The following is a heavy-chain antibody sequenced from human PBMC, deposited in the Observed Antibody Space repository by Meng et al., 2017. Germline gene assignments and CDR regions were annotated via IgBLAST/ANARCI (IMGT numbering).Heavy chain of an antibody. V-gene: IGHV5-51*01. D-gene: IGHD3-10*01. J-gene: IGHJ4*02. CDR3: ARLGRDLLSPFDY. CDR1: GYSFTSYW. Sequence: KVSCKGSGYSFTSYWIGWVRQMPGKGLEWMGIIYPGDSGTRYSPSFQGQVTISADKSISTAYLQWSSLKASDTAMYYCARLGRDLLSPFDYWGQGTLVTVSS. CDR2: IYPGDSGT.